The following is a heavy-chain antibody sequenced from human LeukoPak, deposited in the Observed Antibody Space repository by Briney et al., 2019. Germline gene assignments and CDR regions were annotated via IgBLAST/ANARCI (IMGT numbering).Heavy chain of an antibody. CDR1: GFTFSDYY. CDR3: ARAGLRAAAGTGFRFDP. J-gene: IGHJ5*02. Sequence: GSLRLSCAVSGFTFSDYYMSWIRQPPGKGLEWIGEINHSGSTNYNPSLKSRVTISVDTSKNQFSLKLSSVTAADTAVYYCARAGLRAAAGTGFRFDPWGQGTLVTVSS. D-gene: IGHD6-13*01. V-gene: IGHV4-34*01. CDR2: INHSGST.